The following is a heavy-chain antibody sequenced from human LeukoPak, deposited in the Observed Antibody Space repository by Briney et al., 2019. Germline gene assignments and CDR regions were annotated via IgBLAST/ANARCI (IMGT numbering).Heavy chain of an antibody. CDR3: AKVRSCSGGSCYSAYFDY. CDR1: GFTFDDYA. CDR2: ISWNSGSI. D-gene: IGHD2-15*01. Sequence: GRSLRLSCAASGFTFDDYAMHWVRQAPGKGLEWVSGISWNSGSIGYADSVKGRFTISRDNAKNSLYLQMNSLRAEDTALYYCAKVRSCSGGSCYSAYFDYWGQGTLVTASS. J-gene: IGHJ4*02. V-gene: IGHV3-9*01.